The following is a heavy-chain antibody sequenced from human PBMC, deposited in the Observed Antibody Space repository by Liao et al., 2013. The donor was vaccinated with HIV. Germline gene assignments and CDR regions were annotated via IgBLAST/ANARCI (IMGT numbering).Heavy chain of an antibody. CDR2: IYYSGST. CDR3: ARVVDMATGLYFFDY. J-gene: IGHJ4*02. V-gene: IGHV4-59*11. Sequence: QVQLQQAGPGLVKPSETLSLICTVSRGSMGGLYWTWIRQPPGKGLEWMGFIYYSGSTDYNPSLKSRVTMSVDTSKNQFSLKLGSVTAADTAVYYCARVVDMATGLYFFDYWGQGTLVTVSS. D-gene: IGHD5-24*01. CDR1: RGSMGGLY.